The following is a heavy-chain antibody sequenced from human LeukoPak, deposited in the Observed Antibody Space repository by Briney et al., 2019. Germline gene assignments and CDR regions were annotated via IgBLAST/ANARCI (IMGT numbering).Heavy chain of an antibody. V-gene: IGHV1-8*01. Sequence: GASVKVSCKAPGYTFTSYDINWVRQATGQGLEWMGWMNPNSGNTGYAQKFQGRVTMTRNTSISTAYMELSSLRSEDTAVYYCARAHCSGGSCSFDYWGQGTLVTVSS. CDR1: GYTFTSYD. D-gene: IGHD2-15*01. CDR2: MNPNSGNT. J-gene: IGHJ4*02. CDR3: ARAHCSGGSCSFDY.